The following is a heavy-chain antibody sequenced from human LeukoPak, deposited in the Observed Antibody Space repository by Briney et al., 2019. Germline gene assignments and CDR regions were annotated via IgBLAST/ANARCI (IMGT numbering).Heavy chain of an antibody. D-gene: IGHD3-10*02. J-gene: IGHJ4*02. CDR1: GFTFSSYA. CDR2: ISGSGGST. Sequence: GSLRLSCAASGFTFSSYALSWVRQAPGKGLEWVLAISGSGGSTYYADSVKGRFTISRDNSKNTLYLQMNSLRAEDTAVYYCAKVSPSVRGVPDYWGQGTLVTVSS. CDR3: AKVSPSVRGVPDY. V-gene: IGHV3-23*01.